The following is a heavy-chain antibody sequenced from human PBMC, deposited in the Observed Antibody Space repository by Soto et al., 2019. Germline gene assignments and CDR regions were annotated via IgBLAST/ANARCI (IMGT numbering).Heavy chain of an antibody. D-gene: IGHD3-10*01. Sequence: ASVKVSCKASGYTFTDYSVQWVRQAPGQGLEWMGWISPNNGGTNYARKFQGRVTMTRDTSNSTAYVELNRLRSDDTAVYYCARCLCFGETLKSAMDLWGQGNTVTVS. CDR3: ARCLCFGETLKSAMDL. CDR1: GYTFTDYS. CDR2: ISPNNGGT. J-gene: IGHJ6*02. V-gene: IGHV1-2*02.